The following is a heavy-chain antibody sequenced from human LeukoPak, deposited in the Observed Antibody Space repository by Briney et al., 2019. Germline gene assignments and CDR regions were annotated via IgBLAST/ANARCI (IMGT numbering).Heavy chain of an antibody. V-gene: IGHV3-30*18. CDR3: AKDLLTGNDAFDI. Sequence: PGRSLRLSCAASGFTFSSYDMHWVRQAPGKGLEGVAGISYDENNKYYAASVKGRFTISRDNSKNALYLQMNSLRAEDTAVYYCAKDLLTGNDAFDIWGQGTMVTVSS. D-gene: IGHD7-27*01. CDR1: GFTFSSYD. CDR2: ISYDENNK. J-gene: IGHJ3*02.